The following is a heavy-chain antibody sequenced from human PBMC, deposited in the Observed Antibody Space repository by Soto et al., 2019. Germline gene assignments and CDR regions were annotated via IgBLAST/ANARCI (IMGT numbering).Heavy chain of an antibody. V-gene: IGHV1-2*04. J-gene: IGHJ4*02. CDR2: INPNSGGT. Sequence: ASVKVSCKASGYTFTGYYMHWVRQAPGQGLEWMGWINPNSGGTNYAQKFQGWVTMTRDTSISTAYMELRRLRSDDTAVYYCARDPRSAYYHDHWGQGTLVTVSS. CDR3: ARDPRSAYYHDH. CDR1: GYTFTGYY. D-gene: IGHD3-3*01.